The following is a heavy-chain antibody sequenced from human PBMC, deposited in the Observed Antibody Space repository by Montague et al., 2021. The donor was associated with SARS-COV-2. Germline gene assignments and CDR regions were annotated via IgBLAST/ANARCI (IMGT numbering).Heavy chain of an antibody. V-gene: IGHV4-61*01. CDR1: GDSVISDKYY. D-gene: IGHD3-22*01. CDR3: VKGSGYP. Sequence: SETLSLMCTVTGDSVISDKYYWSWIRQPPGKGLEWIGFIYDSGSTSYNPSLHSRVTITIDTSENQFSLNLMSVTPADTAVYYCVKGSGYPWGQGTLVTVSS. CDR2: IYDSGST. J-gene: IGHJ5*02.